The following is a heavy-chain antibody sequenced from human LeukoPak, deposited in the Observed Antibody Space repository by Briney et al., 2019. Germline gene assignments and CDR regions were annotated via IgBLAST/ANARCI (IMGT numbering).Heavy chain of an antibody. J-gene: IGHJ5*02. V-gene: IGHV4-59*08. CDR2: IYHSGST. D-gene: IGHD2-2*01. CDR1: GVSINTYF. CDR3: ARHKGPAEYQPKNWFDP. Sequence: RSSETLSLTCTVSGVSINTYFWSWIRQPPGKGLEWIGFIYHSGSTNYNPSLKSRVTISVDTSKNQFSLKLSSVTAADTAVYYCARHKGPAEYQPKNWFDPWGQGTLVTVSS.